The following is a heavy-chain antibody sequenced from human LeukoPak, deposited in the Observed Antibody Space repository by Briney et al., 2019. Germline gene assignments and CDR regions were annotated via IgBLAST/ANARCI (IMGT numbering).Heavy chain of an antibody. CDR2: ISSSGSNI. J-gene: IGHJ4*02. V-gene: IGHV3-48*03. Sequence: GGSLRLSCAASGFSFSSYEMNWVRLAPGQGLEWVSYISSSGSNIYYADSVKGRFTISRDNAKNSLYLQMSNLRAEDTAVYYCARENDYGDRPFDYWGQGTLVTVSS. D-gene: IGHD4-17*01. CDR1: GFSFSSYE. CDR3: ARENDYGDRPFDY.